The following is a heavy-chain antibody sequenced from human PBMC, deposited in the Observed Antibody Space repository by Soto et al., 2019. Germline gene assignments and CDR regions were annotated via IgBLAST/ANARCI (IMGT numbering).Heavy chain of an antibody. V-gene: IGHV3-30-3*01. CDR2: ISYDGSNK. CDR3: AGDATVTSPLYYFDY. J-gene: IGHJ4*02. D-gene: IGHD4-17*01. Sequence: QVQLVESGGGVVQPGRSLRLSCAASGFTFSSYAMHWVRQAPGKGLEWVAVISYDGSNKYYADSVKGRFTISRDNSKNTLYLQMNSLRAEDTAVYYCAGDATVTSPLYYFDYWGQGTLVTVSS. CDR1: GFTFSSYA.